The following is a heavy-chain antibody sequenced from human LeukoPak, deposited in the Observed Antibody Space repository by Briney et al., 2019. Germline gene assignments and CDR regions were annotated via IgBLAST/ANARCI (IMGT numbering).Heavy chain of an antibody. V-gene: IGHV3-23*01. J-gene: IGHJ4*02. D-gene: IGHD2-15*01. CDR2: ISASGGST. CDR3: ARRSYSGLDY. Sequence: QPGGSLRLSCAASGFTFSSSAMSWVRQVPGKGLEWVSGISASGGSTSYADSVKGRFTISRDNANNSLYLQMNSLRAEDTAVYYCARRSYSGLDYWGQGTLVTVSS. CDR1: GFTFSSSA.